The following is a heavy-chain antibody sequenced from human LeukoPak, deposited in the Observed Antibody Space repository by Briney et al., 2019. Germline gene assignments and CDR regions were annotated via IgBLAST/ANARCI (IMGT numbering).Heavy chain of an antibody. Sequence: GGSLRLSCVVSGFSVSNNFMNWVRQAPGKGLEWVSVIYNAGDTYYADSVKGRFTTSRDNSKNTLYLQMNSLRAEDTAVYYCAKEGFDSWGQGTLVTVSS. CDR2: IYNAGDT. J-gene: IGHJ4*02. CDR3: AKEGFDS. V-gene: IGHV3-53*01. CDR1: GFSVSNNF.